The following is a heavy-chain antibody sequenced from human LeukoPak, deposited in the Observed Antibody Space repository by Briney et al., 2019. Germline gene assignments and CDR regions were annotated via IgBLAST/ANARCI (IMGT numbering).Heavy chain of an antibody. V-gene: IGHV3-49*04. CDR1: GFTFSSYG. Sequence: GGSLRLSCAASGFTFSSYGMHWVRQAPGKGLEWVGFIRNTVYGGTINYTAAVKGRFTISRDDSKGLAYLQMNSLQSDDTAVYFCSRSTWRYTMDVWGQGTTVTVSS. CDR2: IRNTVYGGTI. CDR3: SRSTWRYTMDV. J-gene: IGHJ6*02. D-gene: IGHD5-24*01.